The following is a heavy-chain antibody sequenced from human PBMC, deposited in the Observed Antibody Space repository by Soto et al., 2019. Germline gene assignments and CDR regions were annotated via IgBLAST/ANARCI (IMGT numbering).Heavy chain of an antibody. V-gene: IGHV3-30-3*01. D-gene: IGHD3-3*01. CDR2: ISYDGSNK. CDR1: GFTFSSYA. CDR3: AREGPITIFGVVTSYGMDV. Sequence: GGSLRLSCAASGFTFSSYAMHWVRQAPGKGLEWVAVISYDGSNKYYADSVKGRFTISRDNSKNTLYLQMNSLRAEDTAVYYCAREGPITIFGVVTSYGMDVWGQGTTVTVSS. J-gene: IGHJ6*02.